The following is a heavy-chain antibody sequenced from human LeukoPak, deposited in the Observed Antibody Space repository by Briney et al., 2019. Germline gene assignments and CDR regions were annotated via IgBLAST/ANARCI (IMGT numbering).Heavy chain of an antibody. V-gene: IGHV3-48*01. Sequence: GGSLRLSCTASGFTFNTYSMNWVRQALGKGLEWVSHISPRSDVVSYTDSVKGRFTISRDNAKNSLYLHMSNLRAEDMAVYYCVRDNDWAFDYWGQGTLVPVSS. J-gene: IGHJ4*02. CDR1: GFTFNTYS. CDR2: ISPRSDVV. CDR3: VRDNDWAFDY. D-gene: IGHD3-9*01.